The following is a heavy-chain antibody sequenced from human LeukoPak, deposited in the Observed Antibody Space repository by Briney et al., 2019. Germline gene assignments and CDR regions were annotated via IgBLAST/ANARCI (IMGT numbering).Heavy chain of an antibody. CDR2: INPNSGGT. D-gene: IGHD3-10*01. CDR3: ARDEWHYYGSGSYRWFDP. Sequence: ASVKVSCKASGYTFTGYYMHWVRQAPGQGLEWMGWINPNSGGTNYAQKFQGRVTMTRDTSISTAYMELSRLRSDDTAVYYCARDEWHYYGSGSYRWFDPWGQGTLVTVSS. CDR1: GYTFTGYY. V-gene: IGHV1-2*02. J-gene: IGHJ5*02.